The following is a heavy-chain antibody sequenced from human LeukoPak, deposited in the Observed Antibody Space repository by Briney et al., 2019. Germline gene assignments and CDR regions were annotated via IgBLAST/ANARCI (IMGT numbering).Heavy chain of an antibody. D-gene: IGHD5-12*01. V-gene: IGHV4-34*01. CDR3: ARGLYSGSPRDAFDI. CDR1: VGSYSGYL. CDR2: INHSGSS. Sequence: SETLSHTFVVNVGSYSGYLWSWLRQPPGKGLEWMGEINHSGSSNYNPSLKGRINISVDTSKSQFSLNLISVTAADTAVYYCARGLYSGSPRDAFDIWGQGTMVTVS. J-gene: IGHJ3*02.